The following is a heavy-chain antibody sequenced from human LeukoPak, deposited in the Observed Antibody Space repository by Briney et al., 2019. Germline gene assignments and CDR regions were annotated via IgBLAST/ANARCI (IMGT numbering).Heavy chain of an antibody. Sequence: GGSLRLSCAASGFTFSNYGMSWVRQAPGKGLEWVSAVIASGGGTYYADSVKGRFTISRDNSKNTLYLQMNSLRAEDTAVYYCAKGDYYDSSGYYYWGQGTLVTVSS. D-gene: IGHD3-22*01. CDR2: VIASGGGT. V-gene: IGHV3-23*01. J-gene: IGHJ4*02. CDR1: GFTFSNYG. CDR3: AKGDYYDSSGYYY.